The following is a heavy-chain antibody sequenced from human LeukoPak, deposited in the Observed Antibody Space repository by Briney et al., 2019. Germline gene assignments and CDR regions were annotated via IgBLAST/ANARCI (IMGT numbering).Heavy chain of an antibody. CDR2: HHHSGST. CDR1: GASIRSYY. CDR3: AERSMWYGS. J-gene: IGHJ5*02. Sequence: PSETLSLTCTVSGASIRSYYWSWIRQPPGKGLEWIGYHHHSGSTNYNPSLKSRVTISVDTSKNQFSLKLTSVTAADTAVYYCAERSMWYGSWGQGTLVTVSS. V-gene: IGHV4-59*01. D-gene: IGHD6-13*01.